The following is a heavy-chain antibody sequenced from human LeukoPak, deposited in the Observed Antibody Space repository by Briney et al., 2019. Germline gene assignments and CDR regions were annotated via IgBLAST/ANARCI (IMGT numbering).Heavy chain of an antibody. J-gene: IGHJ4*02. CDR3: AKDSSSSPYYFDY. Sequence: GGSLRLSCAASGFTFSSYDMSWVRQAPGKGLEWVSAISGSGGSTYYADSVKGRFTISRDNSKSTLYLQMSSLRAEDTAVYYCAKDSSSSPYYFDYWGQGTLVTVSS. D-gene: IGHD6-6*01. V-gene: IGHV3-23*01. CDR1: GFTFSSYD. CDR2: ISGSGGST.